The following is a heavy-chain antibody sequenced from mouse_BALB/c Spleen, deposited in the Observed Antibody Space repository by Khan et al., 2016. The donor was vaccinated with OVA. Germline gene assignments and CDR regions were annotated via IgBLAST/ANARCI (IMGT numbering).Heavy chain of an antibody. CDR1: GYSITSDYA. V-gene: IGHV3-2*02. CDR2: ISYGGST. Sequence: VQLKESGPGLVKPSQSLSLTCTVTGYSITSDYAWDWIRQFPGNKLEWMGYISYGGSTSYNPSLKSRISITRDTSKNQFFLQLNSVTTEDTATCYCARKNYYGYAMDYWGQGTSGTVAS. D-gene: IGHD1-1*01. J-gene: IGHJ4*01. CDR3: ARKNYYGYAMDY.